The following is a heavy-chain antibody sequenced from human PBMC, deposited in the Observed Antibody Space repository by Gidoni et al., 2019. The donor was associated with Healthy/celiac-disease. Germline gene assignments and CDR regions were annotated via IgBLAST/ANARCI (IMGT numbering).Heavy chain of an antibody. J-gene: IGHJ4*02. CDR2: ITISSRYK. CDR1: GFTLSHYR. Sequence: EVQLVGSGGGLVKPGGSLRLTFAASGFTLSHYRMNWVRQAAGRGLVWVSSITISSRYKYDADSEKGRFTIAKDNAKNALNLQMNSLRDEDTAVYYCARERNRRGYSYGYGGDYWGQGTLVTVSS. CDR3: ARERNRRGYSYGYGGDY. D-gene: IGHD5-18*01. V-gene: IGHV3-21*01.